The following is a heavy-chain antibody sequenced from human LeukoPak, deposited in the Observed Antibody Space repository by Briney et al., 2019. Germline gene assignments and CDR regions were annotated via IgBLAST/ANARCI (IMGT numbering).Heavy chain of an antibody. CDR3: ARSTGVFDY. Sequence: NPSETLSLTCTVSGGSISSYYWSWIRQPPGKGLEWIGYIYYSGSTNYNPSLKSRVTISADTSKNQFSLKLSSVTAADTAVYYCARSTGVFDYRGQGTLVTVSS. CDR1: GGSISSYY. CDR2: IYYSGST. V-gene: IGHV4-59*01. D-gene: IGHD4-23*01. J-gene: IGHJ4*02.